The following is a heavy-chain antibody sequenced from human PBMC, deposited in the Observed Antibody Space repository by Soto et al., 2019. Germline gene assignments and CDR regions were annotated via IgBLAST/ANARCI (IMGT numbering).Heavy chain of an antibody. Sequence: SETRSLTCTVSGGSISSGDYYWSWIRQPPGKGLEWIGYIYYSGSTYYNPSLKSRVTISVDTSKNQFSLKLSSVTAADTAVYYCARLGYCTSSSCPGFDSWGHGTLVTVS. V-gene: IGHV4-30-4*01. D-gene: IGHD2-2*01. CDR3: ARLGYCTSSSCPGFDS. CDR2: IYYSGST. J-gene: IGHJ4*01. CDR1: GGSISSGDYY.